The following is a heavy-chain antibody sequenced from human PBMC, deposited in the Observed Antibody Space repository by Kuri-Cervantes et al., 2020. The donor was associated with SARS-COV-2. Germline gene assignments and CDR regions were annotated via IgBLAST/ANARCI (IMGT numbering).Heavy chain of an antibody. CDR1: GYTVTSYG. Sequence: AVKVSYKASGYTVTSYGISWVRQAPGQGLEWMGWISAYNGNTNYAQKLQGRVTITTDTSTSTAYMELRSLRSDDTAVYYCARDLTSVAGGFDYWGQGTLVTVSS. CDR2: ISAYNGNT. J-gene: IGHJ4*02. CDR3: ARDLTSVAGGFDY. V-gene: IGHV1-18*01. D-gene: IGHD6-19*01.